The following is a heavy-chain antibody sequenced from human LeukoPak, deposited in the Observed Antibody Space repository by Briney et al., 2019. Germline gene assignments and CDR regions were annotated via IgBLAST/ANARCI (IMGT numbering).Heavy chain of an antibody. J-gene: IGHJ2*01. V-gene: IGHV3-23*01. D-gene: IGHD4-17*01. CDR1: GVTLSNYA. CDR3: AKVAPLGDGDFWYFDL. CDR2: ISSSGSGGNT. Sequence: GGSLRLSCVASGVTLSNYAMSWARQAPGKGLEWVSGISSSGSGGNTYYADSVKGRFTISRDSSRNTLFLQMNSLRAEDTAVYYCAKVAPLGDGDFWYFDLWGRGTLVTVSS.